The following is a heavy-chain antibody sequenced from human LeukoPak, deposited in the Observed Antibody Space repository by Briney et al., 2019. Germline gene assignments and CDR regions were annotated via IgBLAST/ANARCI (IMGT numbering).Heavy chain of an antibody. D-gene: IGHD4-17*01. CDR2: IYTSGST. Sequence: SQTLSLTCTVSGGSISSGSYYWSWIRQPAGKGLEWIGRIYTSGSTNYNPSLKGRVTISVDTSKNQFSLKLSSVTAADPAVYYCATERPSTDYYYYYYMDVWGKGTTVTVSS. J-gene: IGHJ6*03. CDR3: ATERPSTDYYYYYYMDV. V-gene: IGHV4-61*02. CDR1: GGSISSGSYY.